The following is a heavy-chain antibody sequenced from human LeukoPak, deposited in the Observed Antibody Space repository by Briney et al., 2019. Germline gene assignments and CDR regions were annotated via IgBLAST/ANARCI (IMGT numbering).Heavy chain of an antibody. V-gene: IGHV3-23*01. CDR1: GFTFSSYA. Sequence: TGGSLRLSCAASGFTFSSYAMSWVRQAPGKGLEWVSAISGSGGSTYYADSVKGRFTISRDNSKNTLYLQMHSLRAEDTAVYYCANLCGGDCYGAFDIWGQGTMVTVSS. D-gene: IGHD2-21*02. J-gene: IGHJ3*02. CDR2: ISGSGGST. CDR3: ANLCGGDCYGAFDI.